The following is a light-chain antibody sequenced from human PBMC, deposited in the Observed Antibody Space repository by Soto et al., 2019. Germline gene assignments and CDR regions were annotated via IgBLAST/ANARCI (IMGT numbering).Light chain of an antibody. J-gene: IGKJ4*01. CDR1: QSVSSN. V-gene: IGKV3-15*01. CDR2: GAS. Sequence: EIVMTQSPATLSVSPGERATLSCRASQSVSSNLAWYQQKPGQAPRLLIYGASTRATGIPARFSGSESGTEFTLTISSLQSEDLAVYYCQQYNSWPPLTFGGGTKVEIK. CDR3: QQYNSWPPLT.